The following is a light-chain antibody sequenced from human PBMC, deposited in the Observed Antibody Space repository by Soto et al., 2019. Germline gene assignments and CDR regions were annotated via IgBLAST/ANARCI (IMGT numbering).Light chain of an antibody. J-gene: IGKJ1*01. CDR1: QSVSGTF. Sequence: VLTQSPDTLSLSPGERATFSCRASQSVSGTFVAWYQQKPGQAPRLIIYDASTRATGIPDRFSGSGSGTEFTLVIGRLEPEDFAVYYCQQYGSSPRSVGQGTKVDIK. CDR2: DAS. CDR3: QQYGSSPRS. V-gene: IGKV3-20*01.